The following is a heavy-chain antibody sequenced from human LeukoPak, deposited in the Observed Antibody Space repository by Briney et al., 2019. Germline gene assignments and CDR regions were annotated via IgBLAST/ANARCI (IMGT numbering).Heavy chain of an antibody. CDR2: INTNTGNP. V-gene: IGHV7-4-1*02. CDR3: ARNNADGEGRFGD. J-gene: IGHJ4*02. D-gene: IGHD3-10*01. CDR1: GYSFTKYD. Sequence: GASVKVSCKASGYSFTKYDMNWVRQAPGQGLEWMGWINTNTGNPTYAQGFTGRFVFSLDTSVSTAYLQINSLKAGDTAVYYCARNNADGEGRFGDWGQGTLVTVSS.